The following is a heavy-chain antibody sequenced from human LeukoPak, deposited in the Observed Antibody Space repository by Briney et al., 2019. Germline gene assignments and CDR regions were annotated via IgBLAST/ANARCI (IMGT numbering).Heavy chain of an antibody. CDR2: IKQDGSEK. Sequence: GGSLRLSCAASGFTFSSYWMSWVRQAPGKGLEWVANIKQDGSEKYYVDSVKGRFTISRDNAKNSLYLQMNSLRAEDTAVYYCARAGDSGYDPTPLFDYWGQGTLVTVSS. D-gene: IGHD5-12*01. J-gene: IGHJ4*02. CDR3: ARAGDSGYDPTPLFDY. CDR1: GFTFSSYW. V-gene: IGHV3-7*01.